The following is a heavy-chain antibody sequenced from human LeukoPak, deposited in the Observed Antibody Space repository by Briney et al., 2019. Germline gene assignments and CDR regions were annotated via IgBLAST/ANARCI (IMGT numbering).Heavy chain of an antibody. CDR2: IYPGDSDT. V-gene: IGHV5-51*01. CDR1: GYSFTNYW. D-gene: IGHD2-8*01. Sequence: GESLKISCEGSGYSFTNYWIGWVRQMPGKGLEWMGIIYPGDSDTRYSPSFQGQVTISADNSITTAYLQWNSLKASDTATYYCARHGHCTNGVCYSNYYYYMDVWGKGTTVTVSS. J-gene: IGHJ6*03. CDR3: ARHGHCTNGVCYSNYYYYMDV.